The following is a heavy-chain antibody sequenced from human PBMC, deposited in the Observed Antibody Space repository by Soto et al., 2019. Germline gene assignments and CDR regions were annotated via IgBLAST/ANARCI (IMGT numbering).Heavy chain of an antibody. J-gene: IGHJ4*02. V-gene: IGHV1-69*01. CDR2: IIPMFAAT. D-gene: IGHD2-2*01. Sequence: QVQLAQSGAEVRKPGSSVKVSCRASGGSFSDFAFSWVRQAPGQGLEWMGGIIPMFAATKYAQKFQGRVTITAYASTRTVYLALSSLTSDDSAVYYCARGGIVAVPAALSSYHDYTNYRFDSWGQGTLVSVSS. CDR3: ARGGIVAVPAALSSYHDYTNYRFDS. CDR1: GGSFSDFA.